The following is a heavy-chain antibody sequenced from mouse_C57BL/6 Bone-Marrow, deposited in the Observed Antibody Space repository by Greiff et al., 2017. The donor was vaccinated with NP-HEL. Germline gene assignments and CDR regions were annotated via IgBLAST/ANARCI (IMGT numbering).Heavy chain of an antibody. J-gene: IGHJ4*01. CDR2: IHPNSGST. Sequence: QVQLQQPGAELVKPGASVKLSCKASGYTFTSYWMHWVKQRPGQGLEWIGMIHPNSGSTNYNEKFKSKATLTVDKSSSTAYVQLSSLTSEDSAVYYCARGIYGNYLYAMDYWGQGTSVTVSS. V-gene: IGHV1-64*01. CDR1: GYTFTSYW. CDR3: ARGIYGNYLYAMDY. D-gene: IGHD2-1*01.